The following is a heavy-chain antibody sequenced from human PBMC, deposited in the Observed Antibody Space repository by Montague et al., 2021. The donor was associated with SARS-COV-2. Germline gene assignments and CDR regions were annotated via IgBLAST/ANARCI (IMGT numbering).Heavy chain of an antibody. V-gene: IGHV3-9*01. Sequence: SLRLSCAASGFTFSDHAMHWVRQAPGKGPEWISGITWDSGTLGYSSSXXGLFLISSDNAKNSLYPQMNRMRVEDTALYYCAKDFDYYDSSGYFDYWGQGTLVTVSS. CDR2: ITWDSGTL. D-gene: IGHD3-22*01. CDR3: AKDFDYYDSSGYFDY. CDR1: GFTFSDHA. J-gene: IGHJ4*02.